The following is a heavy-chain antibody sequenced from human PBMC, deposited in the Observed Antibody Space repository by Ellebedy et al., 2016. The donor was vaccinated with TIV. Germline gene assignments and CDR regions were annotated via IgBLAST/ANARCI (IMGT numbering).Heavy chain of an antibody. CDR3: ARNRGIRGSEHFYDMDI. D-gene: IGHD3-10*01. V-gene: IGHV3-30*03. J-gene: IGHJ6*02. CDR1: GFVISVFG. Sequence: GGSLRLSCSASGFVISVFGMHWLRQAPGKGLEWVAVASHDRCYQCYADSVKGRFIISRDDSKNTLYLEVESLRPEDTAVYYCARNRGIRGSEHFYDMDIWGQGTTVTVSS. CDR2: ASHDRCYQ.